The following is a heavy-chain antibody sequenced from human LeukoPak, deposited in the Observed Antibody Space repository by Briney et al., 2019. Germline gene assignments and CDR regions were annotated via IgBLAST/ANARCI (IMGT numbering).Heavy chain of an antibody. D-gene: IGHD2-2*01. J-gene: IGHJ4*02. CDR1: GYTFTGYY. CDR3: ARDLASFHYFDY. Sequence: ASVKVSCKASGYTFTGYYMHGVRQAPGQGLEWMGWINPNSGGTNYAQKFQGRVTMTRDTSISTAYMELSRLRSDDTAVYYCARDLASFHYFDYWGQGTLVTVS. V-gene: IGHV1-2*02. CDR2: INPNSGGT.